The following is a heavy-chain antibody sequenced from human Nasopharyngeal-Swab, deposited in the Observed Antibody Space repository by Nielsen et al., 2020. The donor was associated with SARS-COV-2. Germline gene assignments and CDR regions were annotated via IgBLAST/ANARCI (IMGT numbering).Heavy chain of an antibody. V-gene: IGHV3-21*05. Sequence: GESLKISCEASGFSFSSYSMNWVRQAPGKGLEWISYISSSSRFIYYAGSLMGRFTISRDNARNSLYLQMDSLTAEDTAVYYCASDGGGDIVVPPYMDVWGKGITVTVSS. D-gene: IGHD2-15*01. CDR2: ISSSSRFI. CDR1: GFSFSSYS. J-gene: IGHJ6*03. CDR3: ASDGGGDIVVPPYMDV.